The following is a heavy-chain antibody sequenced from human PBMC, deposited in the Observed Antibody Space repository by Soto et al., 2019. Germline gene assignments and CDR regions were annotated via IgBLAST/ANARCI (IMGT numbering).Heavy chain of an antibody. CDR3: ARDWYPRFDP. V-gene: IGHV1-18*01. CDR1: GYTFSSYG. D-gene: IGHD6-13*01. CDR2: INPSSGET. J-gene: IGHJ5*02. Sequence: QILLVQSGGEVRTPGASVKVSCKASGYTFSSYGITWVRQAPGQGLEWLGWINPSSGETNYAQKFQGRVTVTTDTSTTTGYMELRNLTFDDTAVYYCARDWYPRFDPWGQGTLVTVSS.